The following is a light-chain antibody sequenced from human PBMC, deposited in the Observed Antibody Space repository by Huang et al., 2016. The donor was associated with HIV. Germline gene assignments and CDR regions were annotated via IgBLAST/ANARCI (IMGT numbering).Light chain of an antibody. V-gene: IGKV3-15*01. CDR1: QSVNSN. CDR2: EPS. J-gene: IGKJ1*01. Sequence: EVVMTQSPATLSVSPGERATLSCRASQSVNSNLAWYQQKPGQAPRLLIYEPSTRATGIPARCSGSGSGTEFTLTISSLESEDFAVYYCQQYKDWPRTFGQGTKVEIK. CDR3: QQYKDWPRT.